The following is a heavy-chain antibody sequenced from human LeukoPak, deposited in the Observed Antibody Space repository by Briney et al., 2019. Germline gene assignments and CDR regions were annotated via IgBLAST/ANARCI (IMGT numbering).Heavy chain of an antibody. D-gene: IGHD1-1*01. Sequence: ASVKVSCKASGGTFGSYAISWVRQAPGQGLEWMGRIIPILGIANYAQKFQGRVTMTRDTSTSTAYMELSSLRSEDTAVYYCAKDKEALKNWDYWGQGTLVTVSS. J-gene: IGHJ4*02. CDR2: IIPILGIA. V-gene: IGHV1-69*04. CDR3: AKDKEALKNWDY. CDR1: GGTFGSYA.